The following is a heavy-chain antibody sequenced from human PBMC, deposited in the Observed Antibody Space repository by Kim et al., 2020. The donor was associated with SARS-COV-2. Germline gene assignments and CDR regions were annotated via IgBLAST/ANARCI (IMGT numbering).Heavy chain of an antibody. V-gene: IGHV3-23*01. D-gene: IGHD3-22*01. J-gene: IGHJ4*02. Sequence: AASVKGRFPISRDNSKNTLYLQMNSLRAEDTAVYYCAKDVGAYYYDSYPVNWGQGTLVTVSS. CDR3: AKDVGAYYYDSYPVN.